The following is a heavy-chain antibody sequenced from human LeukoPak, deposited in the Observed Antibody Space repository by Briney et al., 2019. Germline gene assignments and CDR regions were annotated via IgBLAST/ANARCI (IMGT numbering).Heavy chain of an antibody. CDR2: IYTSGST. J-gene: IGHJ6*03. D-gene: IGHD3-16*02. CDR1: GGSISSYY. Sequence: SETLSLTCTVSGGSISSYYWSWIRQPAGKGLEWIGRIYTSGSTNYNPSLKSRVTMSVDTSKNQFSLKLSSVTAADTAVYYCARALQYYDYVWGSYRCQDVWGKGTTVTVSS. CDR3: ARALQYYDYVWGSYRCQDV. V-gene: IGHV4-4*07.